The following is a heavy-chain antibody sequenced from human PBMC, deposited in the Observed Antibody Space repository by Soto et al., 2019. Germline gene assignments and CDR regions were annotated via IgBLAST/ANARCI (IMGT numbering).Heavy chain of an antibody. CDR2: INHSGST. Sequence: QVQLQQWGAGLLKPSETLSLTCAVYGGSFSGYYWSWIRQPPGKGLEWIGEINHSGSTNYNPSLKRRVTVSVDPSKKQFSLKLSSVTAAETAVYYCARKCQLWFGESPSRFYPWGQGTLVNGFS. D-gene: IGHD3-10*01. CDR3: ARKCQLWFGESPSRFYP. CDR1: GGSFSGYY. J-gene: IGHJ5*02. V-gene: IGHV4-34*01.